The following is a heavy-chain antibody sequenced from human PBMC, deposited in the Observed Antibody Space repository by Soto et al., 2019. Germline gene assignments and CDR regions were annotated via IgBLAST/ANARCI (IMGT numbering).Heavy chain of an antibody. CDR2: ISTSGSTV. J-gene: IGHJ3*02. CDR1: RFTFENYE. CDR3: ARICRFSECRADDAFDI. D-gene: IGHD3-3*01. Sequence: EVQLVESGGGLVQPGGSLRLSCAASRFTFENYEVNWVRQAPGKGLEWLSYISTSGSTVYYADSVRGRFTVSRDNAKNSLYLQMNGLRAGDTAIYYCARICRFSECRADDAFDIWGQGTKVTVSS. V-gene: IGHV3-48*03.